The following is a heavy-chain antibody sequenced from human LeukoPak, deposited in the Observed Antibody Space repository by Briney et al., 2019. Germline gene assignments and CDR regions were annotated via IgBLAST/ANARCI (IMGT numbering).Heavy chain of an antibody. J-gene: IGHJ4*02. Sequence: ASVKVSCKASGYTFTSYGISWVRQAPGQGLEWMGWISAYNGNTNYAQKLQGRVTMTTDTSTSTAYMELRSLRSDDTAVYYCARDIWYYDSSGYDPEMYYFDYWGQGTLVTVSS. CDR3: ARDIWYYDSSGYDPEMYYFDY. V-gene: IGHV1-18*01. CDR2: ISAYNGNT. CDR1: GYTFTSYG. D-gene: IGHD3-22*01.